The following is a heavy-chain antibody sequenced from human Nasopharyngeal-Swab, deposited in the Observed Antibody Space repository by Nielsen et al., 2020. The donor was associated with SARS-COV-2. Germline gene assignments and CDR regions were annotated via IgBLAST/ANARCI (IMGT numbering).Heavy chain of an antibody. CDR1: GFIFSTYS. Sequence: GESLKISCAASGFIFSTYSMNWVRQAPGKGLEWVSYISRSSSSIYYADSVEGRFTISRDNAKNSLYLQMNSLRDEDTAVYYCARDRWPGSYNDLDAFDIWGQGTKVTVSS. V-gene: IGHV3-48*02. J-gene: IGHJ3*02. CDR2: ISRSSSSI. CDR3: ARDRWPGSYNDLDAFDI. D-gene: IGHD3-10*01.